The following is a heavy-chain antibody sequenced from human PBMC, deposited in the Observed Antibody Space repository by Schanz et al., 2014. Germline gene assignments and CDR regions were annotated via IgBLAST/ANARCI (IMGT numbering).Heavy chain of an antibody. Sequence: QVQLVQSGAEVKKPGASVRVSCKASGYSFTTYDVNWVRQATGQGLEWMGWMNPTTGNRGYAQNFQGRVTMTRDTSLKTAYMEMTDLKFEDACLYYCAIHYGDRPLWGQGTLXAVSS. CDR1: GYSFTTYD. J-gene: IGHJ4*02. CDR2: MNPTTGNR. V-gene: IGHV1-8*01. CDR3: AIHYGDRPL. D-gene: IGHD4-17*01.